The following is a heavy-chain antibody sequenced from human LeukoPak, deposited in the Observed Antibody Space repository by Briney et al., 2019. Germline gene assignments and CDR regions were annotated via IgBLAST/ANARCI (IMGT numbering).Heavy chain of an antibody. D-gene: IGHD1-7*01. CDR2: IYHSGST. CDR3: ARMSNWNYQGFDS. Sequence: SETLSLTCAVSGGSISSSDWWSWVRQPPGKGLEWIGEIYHSGSTNYNPSLKSRVTISVDKSKNQFSLNLSSVTAADTAVYYCARMSNWNYQGFDSWGQGTLVTVSS. J-gene: IGHJ4*02. CDR1: GGSISSSDW. V-gene: IGHV4-4*02.